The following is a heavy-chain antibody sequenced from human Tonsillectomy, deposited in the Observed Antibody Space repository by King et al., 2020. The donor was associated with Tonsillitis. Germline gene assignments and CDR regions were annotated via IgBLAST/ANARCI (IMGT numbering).Heavy chain of an antibody. V-gene: IGHV1-18*01. CDR1: GYTFTRHG. CDR3: ARDLGGNGFDI. CDR2: ISVDTGNT. J-gene: IGHJ3*02. Sequence: QIQLVQSGAEVKKPGASVKVSCKASGYTFTRHGITWVRQAPGQGLEWMGWISVDTGNTDYAQTLQGRVTMTTDTSTSTAYMDLRSLRSDDTAVYYCARDLGGNGFDIWGQGTMVTVSS. D-gene: IGHD2-8*01.